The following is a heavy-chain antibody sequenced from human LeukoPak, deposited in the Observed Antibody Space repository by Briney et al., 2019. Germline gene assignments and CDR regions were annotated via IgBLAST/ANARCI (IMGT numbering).Heavy chain of an antibody. CDR3: ARQGSIAAAANWFDP. J-gene: IGHJ5*02. V-gene: IGHV4-59*08. CDR2: IYYSGST. Sequence: SETLSLTCTVSGGSISSYYWSWIRQPLGKGLEWIGHIYYSGSTNYNPSLKSRVTISVDTSKNQFSLKLSSVTAADTAVYYCARQGSIAAAANWFDPWGQGTLVTVSS. D-gene: IGHD6-13*01. CDR1: GGSISSYY.